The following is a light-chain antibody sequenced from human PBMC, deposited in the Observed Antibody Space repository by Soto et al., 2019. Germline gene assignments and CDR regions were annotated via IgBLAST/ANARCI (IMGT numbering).Light chain of an antibody. CDR3: QQLNSYPLT. Sequence: DIQMTQTPSTRSASVVDRVTITCRASQSISSYLNWYQQNPGKAPKLLIYAASSLQSGVPSRFSGSGSGTDFTLTISSLQPEDFATYYCQQLNSYPLTFGGGTKVDIK. V-gene: IGKV1-39*01. J-gene: IGKJ4*01. CDR2: AAS. CDR1: QSISSY.